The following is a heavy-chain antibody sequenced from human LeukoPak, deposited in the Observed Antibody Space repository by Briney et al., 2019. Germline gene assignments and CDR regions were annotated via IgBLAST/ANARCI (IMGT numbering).Heavy chain of an antibody. V-gene: IGHV3-7*01. CDR1: GFSFSDYW. CDR3: GRFGYVAGVDL. Sequence: HPGGSLRLSCAASGFSFSDYWMTWVRQAPGAGLEFVANINPDGTATYYADPVKGRFTISRDNAKNLVYLQMNSLRAEDTAVYHCGRFGYVAGVDLWGQGTLVTVSS. D-gene: IGHD6-19*01. J-gene: IGHJ4*02. CDR2: INPDGTAT.